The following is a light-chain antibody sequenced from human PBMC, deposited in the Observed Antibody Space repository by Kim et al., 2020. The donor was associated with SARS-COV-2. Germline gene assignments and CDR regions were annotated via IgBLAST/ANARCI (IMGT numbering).Light chain of an antibody. J-gene: IGKJ2*01. V-gene: IGKV3-15*01. CDR2: GAS. CDR1: QSVSSN. CDR3: QQYNKWPLYT. Sequence: EIVMTQSPATLSVSPGERATLSCRASQSVSSNLAWYQQKPGQAPRLLIYGASTRATGIPARFSGSGSVTEFTLTISSLQSEDFAVYYCQQYNKWPLYTFGQGTNLEI.